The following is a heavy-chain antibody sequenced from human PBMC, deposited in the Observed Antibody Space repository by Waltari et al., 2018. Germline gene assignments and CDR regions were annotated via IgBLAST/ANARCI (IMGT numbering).Heavy chain of an antibody. Sequence: QVQLQESGPGLVKPSQTLSLTCTVSCGSISSGDYYWSWIRQHPGKGLEWIGYLYDSGSSYYNPSLKSRVTISGDTYKNQFSLKLSSVTAADTAVYYCARVTVVIREVDYWGQGTLVTVSS. CDR1: CGSISSGDYY. CDR2: LYDSGSS. D-gene: IGHD2-15*01. CDR3: ARVTVVIREVDY. J-gene: IGHJ4*02. V-gene: IGHV4-30-4*08.